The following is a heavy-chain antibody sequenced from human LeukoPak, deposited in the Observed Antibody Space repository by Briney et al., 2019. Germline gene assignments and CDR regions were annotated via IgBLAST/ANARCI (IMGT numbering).Heavy chain of an antibody. CDR1: GYTFTSYD. D-gene: IGHD6-13*01. V-gene: IGHV1-8*01. CDR3: ARGLRRSAAGTMHNWFDP. J-gene: IGHJ5*02. Sequence: ASVKVSCKASGYTFTSYDINWVRQATGQGLEWMGWMNPNSGNTGYAQKFQGRVTMTRNTSISTAYMELSSLRSEDTAVYYCARGLRRSAAGTMHNWFDPWGQGTLVTVSS. CDR2: MNPNSGNT.